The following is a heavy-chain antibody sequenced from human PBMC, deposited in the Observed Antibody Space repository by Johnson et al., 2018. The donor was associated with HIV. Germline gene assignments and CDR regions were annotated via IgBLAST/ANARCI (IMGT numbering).Heavy chain of an antibody. J-gene: IGHJ3*02. D-gene: IGHD1-26*01. CDR3: ARLRVGAPGAFDI. Sequence: VQLVESGGVVVQPGGSLRLSCAASGFTFSSYWMHWVRQAPGKGLMWVSNIKTDGSNTNYADSVKGRFTISRDNAKNTVYLQMNSLRAEDTAVYYCARLRVGAPGAFDIWGQGTMVTVSS. CDR2: IKTDGSNT. V-gene: IGHV3-74*02. CDR1: GFTFSSYW.